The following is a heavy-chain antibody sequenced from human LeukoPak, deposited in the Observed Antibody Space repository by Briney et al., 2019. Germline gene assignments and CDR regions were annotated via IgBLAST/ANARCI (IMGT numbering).Heavy chain of an antibody. CDR1: GGTFSSYA. Sequence: GASVKVSCKASGGTFSSYAICWVRQAPGQGLEWMGGIMTIFGSANYAQKFQGRLTITADGSTSTTYMELSSLRSEDTAVYYCARTLSLDGYNHFDFWGQGTLVTVSS. D-gene: IGHD5-24*01. CDR3: ARTLSLDGYNHFDF. V-gene: IGHV1-69*13. J-gene: IGHJ4*02. CDR2: IMTIFGSA.